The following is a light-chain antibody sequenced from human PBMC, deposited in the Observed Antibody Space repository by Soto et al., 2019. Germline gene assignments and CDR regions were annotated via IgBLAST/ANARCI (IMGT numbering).Light chain of an antibody. Sequence: DIQLTQSPSSLSASVGDRVTVTCRASQNISRYLNWYQQIPGKAPKLLIYATSNLQSGVPSRFRGSGGGAEFTLTISSLQPEDFAVYYCQQSYNTPRLTFGGGTKLDIK. J-gene: IGKJ4*01. CDR2: ATS. CDR1: QNISRY. CDR3: QQSYNTPRLT. V-gene: IGKV1-39*01.